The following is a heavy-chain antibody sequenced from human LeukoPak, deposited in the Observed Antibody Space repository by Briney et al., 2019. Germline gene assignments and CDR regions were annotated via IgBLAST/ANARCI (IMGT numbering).Heavy chain of an antibody. CDR3: ARDRYSGGYIGIDY. CDR1: GGTFSSYA. V-gene: IGHV1-69*04. D-gene: IGHD1-26*01. Sequence: ASVKVSCKASGGTFSSYAISWVRQAPGQGLEWMGRIIPILGIANYAQKFQGRVTITADKSTSTAYMELSSLRSEDTAVYYCARDRYSGGYIGIDYWGQGTLVTVSS. CDR2: IIPILGIA. J-gene: IGHJ4*02.